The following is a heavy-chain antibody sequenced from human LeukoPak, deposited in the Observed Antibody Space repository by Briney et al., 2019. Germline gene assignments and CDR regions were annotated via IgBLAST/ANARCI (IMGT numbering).Heavy chain of an antibody. V-gene: IGHV3-30*18. D-gene: IGHD3-22*01. Sequence: PGGSLRLSCAASGFTFSSYGMHWVRQAPGKGLEWVAVISYDGSNKYYADSVKGRFTISRDNSKNTLYLQMNSLRAEDTAVYYCANLQINYYDSSDYWGQGTLVTVSS. CDR1: GFTFSSYG. CDR2: ISYDGSNK. CDR3: ANLQINYYDSSDY. J-gene: IGHJ4*02.